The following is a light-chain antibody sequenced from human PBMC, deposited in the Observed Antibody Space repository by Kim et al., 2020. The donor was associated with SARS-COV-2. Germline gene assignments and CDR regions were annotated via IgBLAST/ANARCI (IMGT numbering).Light chain of an antibody. CDR1: QSISSY. CDR2: TTS. J-gene: IGKJ5*01. Sequence: DIQMTQSPSSLSASVGDRVTITCRASQSISSYLNWYQQKPGKAPKLLIYTTSSLQSGVPSRFSGSGSGTDFILTISSLQPEDFATYYCQQNYGTPRTFGQGTRLEIK. CDR3: QQNYGTPRT. V-gene: IGKV1-39*01.